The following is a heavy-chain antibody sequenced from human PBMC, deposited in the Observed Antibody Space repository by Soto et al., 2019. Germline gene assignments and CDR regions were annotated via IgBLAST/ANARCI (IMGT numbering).Heavy chain of an antibody. Sequence: PSETLSLTCTVSGGSISSSSYCWGWIRQPPGKGLEWIGYIYYSGSTNYNPSLKSRVTISVDTSKNQFSLKLSSVTAADTAVYYCARQVYYDFWSGYPDYMDVWGKGTTVTVSS. CDR1: GGSISSSSYC. CDR2: IYYSGST. D-gene: IGHD3-3*01. J-gene: IGHJ6*03. CDR3: ARQVYYDFWSGYPDYMDV. V-gene: IGHV4-61*05.